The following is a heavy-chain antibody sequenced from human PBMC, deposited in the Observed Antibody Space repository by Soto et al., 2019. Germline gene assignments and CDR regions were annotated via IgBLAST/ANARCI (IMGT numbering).Heavy chain of an antibody. V-gene: IGHV3-21*01. CDR3: ARDLGSSWYADWDY. CDR2: ISSSSSYI. Sequence: PGGSLRLSCAASGFIFNTFAMNWVRQAPGKGLEWVSSISSSSSYIYYADSVKGRFTISRDNAKNSLYLQMNSLRAEDTAVYYCARDLGSSWYADWDYWGQGTLVTVSS. D-gene: IGHD6-13*01. CDR1: GFIFNTFA. J-gene: IGHJ4*02.